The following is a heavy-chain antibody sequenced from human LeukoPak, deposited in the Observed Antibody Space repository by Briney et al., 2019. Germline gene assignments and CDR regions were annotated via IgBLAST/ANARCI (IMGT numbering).Heavy chain of an antibody. CDR2: IWYDGSNK. D-gene: IGHD3-10*01. CDR1: GFTFSSYG. CDR3: ARDFGFGELDY. Sequence: GGSLRLSCAASGFTFSSYGMHWVRQAPGKGLEWVAVIWYDGSNKYYADSVKGRFTISRDNSKNTLYLQMNSLRAGDTAVYYCARDFGFGELDYWGQGTLVTVSS. J-gene: IGHJ4*02. V-gene: IGHV3-33*01.